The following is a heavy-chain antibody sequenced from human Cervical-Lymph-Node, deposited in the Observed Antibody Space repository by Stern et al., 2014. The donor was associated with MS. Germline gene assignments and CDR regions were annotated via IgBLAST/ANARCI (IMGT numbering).Heavy chain of an antibody. V-gene: IGHV2-5*02. D-gene: IGHD4-17*01. CDR1: GFSLSTRGVG. J-gene: IGHJ4*02. CDR3: ARDYGDLYFDY. Sequence: QVTLRESGPTLVKPTQTLTLTCTFSGFSLSTRGVGVGWIRQPPGKALEWLALIYWDDDKRYSPSLKSRLTITKDTSKNQVVLTMTNMDPVDTATYYCARDYGDLYFDYWGQGTLVTVSS. CDR2: IYWDDDK.